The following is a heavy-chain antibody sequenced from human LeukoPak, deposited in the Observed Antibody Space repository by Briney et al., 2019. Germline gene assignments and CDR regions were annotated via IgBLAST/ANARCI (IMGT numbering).Heavy chain of an antibody. CDR3: ARLVGATVIGDYYYGMDV. D-gene: IGHD1-26*01. Sequence: GESLKISCKGSGYSFTSYWIGWVRQMPGKGMEWMGIIYPGDSDTRYSPSFQGQVTISADKSISTAYLQWSSLKASDTAMYYCARLVGATVIGDYYYGMDVWGQGTTVTVSS. V-gene: IGHV5-51*01. CDR1: GYSFTSYW. CDR2: IYPGDSDT. J-gene: IGHJ6*02.